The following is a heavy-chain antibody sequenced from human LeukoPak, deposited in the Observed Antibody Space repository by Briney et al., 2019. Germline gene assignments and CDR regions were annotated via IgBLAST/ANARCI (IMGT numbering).Heavy chain of an antibody. CDR1: GFTFSSYA. CDR3: AKGTYGSGSYRRFDP. V-gene: IGHV3-23*01. CDR2: ISGSGGST. Sequence: GGSLRLSCAASGFTFSSYAMSWVRQAPGKGLEWVSAISGSGGSTYYADSLKGRFTISRDNSKNTLYLQMNSLRAEDTAVYYCAKGTYGSGSYRRFDPWGQGTLVTVSS. D-gene: IGHD3-10*01. J-gene: IGHJ5*02.